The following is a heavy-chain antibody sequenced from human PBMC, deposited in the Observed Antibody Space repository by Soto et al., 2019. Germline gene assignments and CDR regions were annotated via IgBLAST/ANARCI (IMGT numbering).Heavy chain of an antibody. CDR1: GGFMSPYY. Sequence: SETLSLSGTGSGGFMSPYYSSWIRQTPGKGLEWIAYIYFSGYTNYSPSLKSRVTISLDTSKNQFSLKLSSVTAADTAVYYCARQNMRGSACGGDCYISAYFDYWNQGTLVTVSS. D-gene: IGHD2-21*02. CDR2: IYFSGYT. V-gene: IGHV4-59*08. CDR3: ARQNMRGSACGGDCYISAYFDY. J-gene: IGHJ4*02.